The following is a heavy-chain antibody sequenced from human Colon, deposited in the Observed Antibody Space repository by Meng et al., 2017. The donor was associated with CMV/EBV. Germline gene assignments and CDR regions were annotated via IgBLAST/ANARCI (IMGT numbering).Heavy chain of an antibody. CDR2: ISGSGGST. J-gene: IGHJ4*02. CDR3: ARHSGSYKNDY. V-gene: IGHV3-23*01. Sequence: GESLKISCASSGFTFSSYDMSWVRQAPGKGLEWVSGISGSGGSTYYADSVKGRFTISRDNAKNTLYLQMNSLRAEDTAVYYCARHSGSYKNDYWGQGTLVTV. CDR1: GFTFSSYD. D-gene: IGHD1-26*01.